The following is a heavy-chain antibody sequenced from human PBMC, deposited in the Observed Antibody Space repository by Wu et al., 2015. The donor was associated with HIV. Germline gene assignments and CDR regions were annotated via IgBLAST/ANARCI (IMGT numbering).Heavy chain of an antibody. J-gene: IGHJ4*02. CDR1: GYTFTGYY. D-gene: IGHD2-2*01. CDR2: INPNSGGSGGT. V-gene: IGHV1-2*02. Sequence: QVQLVQSGAEVKKPGASVKVSCKASGYTFTGYYMHWVRQAPGQGLEWMGWINPNSGGSGGTNYAQKFQGRVTMTRDTSISTAYMELSRLRSADTAVYYCVSSAGTSYYFDYWAREPWSPS. CDR3: VSSAGTSYYFDY.